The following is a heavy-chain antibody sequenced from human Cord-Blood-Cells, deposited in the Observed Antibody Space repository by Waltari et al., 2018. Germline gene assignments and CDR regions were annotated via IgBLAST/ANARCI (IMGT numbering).Heavy chain of an antibody. D-gene: IGHD2-21*02. CDR2: MNPNRCNT. V-gene: IGHV1-8*03. J-gene: IGHJ3*02. CDR1: GYTFTSYD. CDR3: LYCGGDCYAFDI. Sequence: QVQLVQSGAEVKKPGASVKVSCKASGYTFTSYDINWVRQATGQGLEWMGWMNPNRCNTGYAQKFQGRVTITRNTSISTAYMRLSSLGSEDTAVYYCLYCGGDCYAFDIWGQGTMVTVSS.